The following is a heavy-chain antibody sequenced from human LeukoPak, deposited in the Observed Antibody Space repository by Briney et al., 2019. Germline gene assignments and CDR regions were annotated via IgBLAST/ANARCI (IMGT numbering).Heavy chain of an antibody. CDR3: ARHNPDLGSGFCSRTSCYVVLFDF. J-gene: IGHJ4*02. CDR2: IYYSGST. Sequence: SETLSLICTVSGGSISSSSYYWGWIRQPPGKGLEWIGSIYYSGSTYYSPSLKRRLTISIDTSKNQFSLRLSSVTAADTAVYYCARHNPDLGSGFCSRTSCYVVLFDFWGQGSQVTVSS. D-gene: IGHD2-2*01. V-gene: IGHV4-39*01. CDR1: GGSISSSSYY.